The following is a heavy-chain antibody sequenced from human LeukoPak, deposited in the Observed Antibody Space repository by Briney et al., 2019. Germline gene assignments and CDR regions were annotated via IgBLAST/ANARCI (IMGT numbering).Heavy chain of an antibody. CDR1: NGSTTGYY. D-gene: IGHD6-19*01. CDR3: ARHEEYSSGWYVGPLYFDY. J-gene: IGHJ4*02. CDR2: IYYGGMT. Sequence: SETLSLTCTVSNGSTTGYYWSWIRQAPGKGLEWIGFIYYGGMTNYHPSLQSRVTISIDTSNNQFSLKLTSVTAADTAVYYCARHEEYSSGWYVGPLYFDYWGQGTLVTVSS. V-gene: IGHV4-59*08.